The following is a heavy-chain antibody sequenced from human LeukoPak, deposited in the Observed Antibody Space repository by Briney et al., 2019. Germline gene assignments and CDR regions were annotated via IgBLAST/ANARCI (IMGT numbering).Heavy chain of an antibody. V-gene: IGHV3-21*01. Sequence: GGSLRLSCAASGFTFSSYSMNWVRQAPGKVLEWVSSISSSSSYIYYADSVKGRFTISRDNAKNSLYLQMNSLRAEDTAVYYCARGISMTHPPGYWGQGTLVTVSS. CDR1: GFTFSSYS. CDR2: ISSSSSYI. J-gene: IGHJ4*02. CDR3: ARGISMTHPPGY. D-gene: IGHD2-21*01.